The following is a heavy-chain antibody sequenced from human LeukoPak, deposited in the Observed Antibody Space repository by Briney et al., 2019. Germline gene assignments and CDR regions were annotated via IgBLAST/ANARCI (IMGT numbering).Heavy chain of an antibody. CDR1: GFTFSSYG. V-gene: IGHV3-33*01. Sequence: GRSLRLSCAASGFTFSSYGMHWVRQAPGKGLEWVAVIWYDGSNKYYADSVKGRFTISRDNSKNTLYLQMNSLRAEDTAVYYCAREVSSSWSYAFDIWGQGTMVTVSS. CDR2: IWYDGSNK. CDR3: AREVSSSWSYAFDI. J-gene: IGHJ3*02. D-gene: IGHD6-13*01.